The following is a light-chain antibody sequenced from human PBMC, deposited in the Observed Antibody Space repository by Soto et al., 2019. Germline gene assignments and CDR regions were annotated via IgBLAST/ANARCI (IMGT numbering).Light chain of an antibody. V-gene: IGLV2-11*01. CDR1: SSDVGAYNY. Sequence: QSALTQPRSVSGSPGQSVTISCTGTSSDVGAYNYVSWYQQHPGKAPKVMIYDVSKRPSGVPDRFSGSKSGNTASLTISWLQAEDEADYYCCSHAGSYTYVFGTGTKVTGL. CDR2: DVS. J-gene: IGLJ1*01. CDR3: CSHAGSYTYV.